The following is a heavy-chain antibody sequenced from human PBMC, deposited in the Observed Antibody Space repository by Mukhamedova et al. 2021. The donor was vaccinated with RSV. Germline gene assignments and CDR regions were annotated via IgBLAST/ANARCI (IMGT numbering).Heavy chain of an antibody. CDR3: VRTGYCSRTSCYIEDTS. V-gene: IGHV3-21*06. J-gene: IGHJ5*02. D-gene: IGHD2-2*02. Sequence: DSVKGRFAISRDNAKNSLYLQMNSLRAEDTAVYYCVRTGYCSRTSCYIEDTSWGQGTQVIVSS.